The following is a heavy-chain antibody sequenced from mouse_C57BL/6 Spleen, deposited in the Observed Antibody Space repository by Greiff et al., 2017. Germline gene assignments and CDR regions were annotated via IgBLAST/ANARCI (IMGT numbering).Heavy chain of an antibody. J-gene: IGHJ1*03. CDR1: GFNIKDDY. V-gene: IGHV14-4*01. CDR2: IDPENGDT. D-gene: IGHD1-1*01. CDR3: TTRYYGSSYDYWYFDV. Sequence: EVKLQESGAELVRPGASVKLSCTASGFNIKDDYMHWVKQRPEQGLEWIGWIDPENGDTEYASKFQGKATITADTSSNTAYLQLSSLTSEDTAVYYCTTRYYGSSYDYWYFDVWGTGTTVTVSS.